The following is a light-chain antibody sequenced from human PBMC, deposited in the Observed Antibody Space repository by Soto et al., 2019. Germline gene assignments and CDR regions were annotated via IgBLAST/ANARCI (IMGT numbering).Light chain of an antibody. V-gene: IGKV3D-20*01. CDR1: QSVRSSY. CDR3: QQYDNSAPLS. CDR2: DGS. J-gene: IGKJ4*01. Sequence: IVLTESPATMSLSPGDRATLSCGASQSVRSSYVAWYQQKAGLAPRLLIYDGSSRASGIPDRFSGSGSGTDFPLTIGRLEPEDFAVYYCQQYDNSAPLSFGGGTKVEMK.